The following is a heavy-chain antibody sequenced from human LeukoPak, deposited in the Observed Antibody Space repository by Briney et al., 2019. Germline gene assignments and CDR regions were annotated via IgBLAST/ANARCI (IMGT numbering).Heavy chain of an antibody. CDR1: GFTFSSYS. J-gene: IGHJ4*02. D-gene: IGHD5-12*01. CDR2: ISGSDNTI. V-gene: IGHV3-48*02. Sequence: GGSLRLFCAASGFTFSSYSMNWVRQAPGKGLEWVSYISGSDNTIYYADSVKGGFTISRDNARNSLYLQMNSLRDEDTAVYYCARVHRGYSFGRLDYWGQGTLVTVSS. CDR3: ARVHRGYSFGRLDY.